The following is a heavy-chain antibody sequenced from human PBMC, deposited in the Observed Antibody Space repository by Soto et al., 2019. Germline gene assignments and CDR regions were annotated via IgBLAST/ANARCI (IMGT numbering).Heavy chain of an antibody. V-gene: IGHV3-9*01. D-gene: IGHD3-10*01. J-gene: IGHJ4*02. CDR1: GFTFDDYG. CDR2: IRWNSGSV. CDR3: AKGVSSMVLGPLDY. Sequence: GGSLRLSCAASGFTFDDYGMHWVRQAPGKGLEWVSGIRWNSGSVAYADSVKGRFTISRDNAKNSLYLQMNTLRAEDTALYYCAKGVSSMVLGPLDYWGQGTPVTVSS.